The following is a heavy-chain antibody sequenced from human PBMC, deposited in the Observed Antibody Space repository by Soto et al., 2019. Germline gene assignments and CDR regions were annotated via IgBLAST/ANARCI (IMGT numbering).Heavy chain of an antibody. CDR1: GFPFSSYA. D-gene: IGHD6-19*01. J-gene: IGHJ3*02. CDR3: AKTANGWFSAFDI. Sequence: GFPFSSYAMSWVRQAPGKGLEWVSAISGSGGTTYYADSVKGRFTFSRDNSKNTLYLQMNSLRAEDTAVYYCAKTANGWFSAFDIWGQGTMVTVSS. V-gene: IGHV3-23*01. CDR2: ISGSGGTT.